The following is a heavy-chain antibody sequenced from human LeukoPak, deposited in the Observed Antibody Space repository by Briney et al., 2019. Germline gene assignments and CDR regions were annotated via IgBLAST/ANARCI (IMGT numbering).Heavy chain of an antibody. Sequence: GASLRFSCAASGFPFSNNYMSWVRQVPGKGPEWVSGILDNGDTNYADSVKGRFTISRDNSKNTLYLQMSSLRADDTAVYYCVRGRLFRGGFDSWGQGTLVTVS. CDR3: VRGRLFRGGFDS. CDR2: ILDNGDT. J-gene: IGHJ4*02. V-gene: IGHV3-53*01. D-gene: IGHD2-15*01. CDR1: GFPFSNNY.